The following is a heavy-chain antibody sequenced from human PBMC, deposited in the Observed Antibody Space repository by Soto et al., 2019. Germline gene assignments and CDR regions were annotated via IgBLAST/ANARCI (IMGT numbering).Heavy chain of an antibody. CDR2: INHSGST. Sequence: QVQLQQWGAGLLKPSETLSLTCAVYGGSFSGYYWSWIRQPPGTGMEWIGEINHSGSTNYYPSLKSRVTISVDTSKNQFSLKLSSVTAADTAVYYCARNLLGVGAFDYWGQGTLVTVSS. CDR3: ARNLLGVGAFDY. CDR1: GGSFSGYY. V-gene: IGHV4-34*01. D-gene: IGHD3-16*01. J-gene: IGHJ4*02.